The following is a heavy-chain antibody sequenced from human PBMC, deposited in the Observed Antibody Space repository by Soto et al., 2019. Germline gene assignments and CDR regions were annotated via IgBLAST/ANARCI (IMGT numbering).Heavy chain of an antibody. CDR3: VRATYFSDSSGYTRCLDY. CDR2: SRDKPQGYST. D-gene: IGHD3-22*01. V-gene: IGHV3-72*01. J-gene: IGHJ4*02. CDR1: VFTLSDHY. Sequence: SGGSLRLSCAGSVFTLSDHYIDWVRQAPGKGLEWVGRSRDKPQGYSTAYAASVKGRFTTSRDESKNSAYLQMNSLKTEDTAVYYCVRATYFSDSSGYTRCLDYWGQGTLVTVSS.